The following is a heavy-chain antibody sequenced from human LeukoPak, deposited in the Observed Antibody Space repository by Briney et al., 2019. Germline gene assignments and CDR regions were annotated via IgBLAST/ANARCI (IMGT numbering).Heavy chain of an antibody. CDR1: GFTFSSYG. D-gene: IGHD3-9*01. CDR3: ARELLSGLRYFDWLLSPLDY. CDR2: IRYDGSNK. V-gene: IGHV3-30*02. Sequence: GGSLRLSCAASGFTFSSYGMHWVRQAPGKGLEWMSFIRYDGSNKYFADSVKGRFIISRDNSKNTLYLQLNRLRAEDTAVYYCARELLSGLRYFDWLLSPLDYWGQGTLVTVSS. J-gene: IGHJ4*02.